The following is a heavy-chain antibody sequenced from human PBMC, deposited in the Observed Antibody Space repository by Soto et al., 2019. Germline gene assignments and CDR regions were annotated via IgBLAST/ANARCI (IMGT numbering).Heavy chain of an antibody. CDR1: GGSIRSYY. V-gene: IGHV4-59*08. CDR3: ARLLWSHSNWFDT. J-gene: IGHJ5*02. CDR2: IYYSGST. D-gene: IGHD3-10*01. Sequence: PSETLSLACTVSGGSIRSYYWTWIRQPPGKGLEWIGYIYYSGSTSYNPSLKSRVTISVDTSKNQFSLKLSSVTAADTAVYYCARLLWSHSNWFDTCGQGTLVTVSS.